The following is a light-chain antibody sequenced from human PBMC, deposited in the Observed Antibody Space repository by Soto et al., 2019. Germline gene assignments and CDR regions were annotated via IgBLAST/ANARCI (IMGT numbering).Light chain of an antibody. CDR2: AAS. J-gene: IGKJ1*01. V-gene: IGKV1-39*01. CDR3: QQSYSVPWT. Sequence: DIQMTQTPSSLSASVGDRVTITCRASRTISNDINWYQQKPGQAPNFLIYAASSLQSGVPSRFSGSGSGTDFILTISSLQPDDSAIYYCQQSYSVPWTFGQGTKVEV. CDR1: RTISND.